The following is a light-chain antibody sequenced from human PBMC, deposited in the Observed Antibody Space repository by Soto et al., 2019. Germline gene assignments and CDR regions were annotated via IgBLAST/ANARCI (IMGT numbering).Light chain of an antibody. Sequence: DIQMTQSPSTLSASVGDRVTITCRASQSINSWLAWYQQKPGKAPKLLIYKASSLQSGVPSRFSGSGSGTEFTLTISCLQPDDFATYFCQQYNSYSHFTFSGGTKVEIK. V-gene: IGKV1-5*03. CDR3: QQYNSYSHFT. CDR2: KAS. J-gene: IGKJ4*01. CDR1: QSINSW.